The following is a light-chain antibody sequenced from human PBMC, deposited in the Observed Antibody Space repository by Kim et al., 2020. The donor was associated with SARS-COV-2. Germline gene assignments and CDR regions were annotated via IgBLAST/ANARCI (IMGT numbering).Light chain of an antibody. V-gene: IGLV3-19*01. CDR1: SLRSYY. Sequence: SSELTQDPAVSVALGQTVGITCQGDSLRSYYATWYQQKPRQAPLLVIFGRNDRPSGIPDRFSGSTSGNTASLTISGAQAEDEADFYCQSRDSGGSVVFGGGTQLTVL. J-gene: IGLJ2*01. CDR3: QSRDSGGSVV. CDR2: GRN.